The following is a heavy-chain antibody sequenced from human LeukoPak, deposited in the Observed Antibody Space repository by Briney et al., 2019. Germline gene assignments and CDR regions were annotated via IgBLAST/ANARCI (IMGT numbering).Heavy chain of an antibody. CDR3: ARHRVRLHYYYYYMDV. CDR2: IYHSGST. V-gene: IGHV4-38-2*02. CDR1: GYSISSDYY. Sequence: SETLSLTCTVSGYSISSDYYWGWIRQPPGKGLECIGSIYHSGSTYYNPSLKSRVTISVDTSKNRFSLKLSSVTAADTAVYYCARHRVRLHYYYYYMDVWGKGTTVTISS. J-gene: IGHJ6*03. D-gene: IGHD5-24*01.